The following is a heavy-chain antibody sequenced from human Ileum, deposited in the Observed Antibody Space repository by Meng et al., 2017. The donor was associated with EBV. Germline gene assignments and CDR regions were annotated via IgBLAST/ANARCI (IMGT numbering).Heavy chain of an antibody. D-gene: IGHD5-12*01. CDR1: RFIFSSYW. CDR3: AREGSGYDYLGY. V-gene: IGHV3-74*03. CDR2: IDSDGSST. J-gene: IGHJ4*02. Sequence: VESGGGLVLPGGSLRLVCVGSRFIFSSYWMHWVRQVPGKGLVWVSRIDSDGSSTTYADSVKGRFTISRDNDKNTLYLQMNSLRVDDTAVYFCAREGSGYDYLGYWGQGTLVTVSS.